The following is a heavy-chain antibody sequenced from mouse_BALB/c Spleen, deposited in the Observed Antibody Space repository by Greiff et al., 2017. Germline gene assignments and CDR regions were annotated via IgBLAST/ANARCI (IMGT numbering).Heavy chain of an antibody. CDR3: TIYYGYTWFAY. J-gene: IGHJ3*01. Sequence: QVQLQQSGAELARPGASVKLSCKASGYTFTSYWMQWVKQRPGQGLEWIGAIYPGDGDTRYTQKFKGKATLTADKSSSTAYMQLSSLASEDSAVYYCTIYYGYTWFAYWGQGTLVTVSA. V-gene: IGHV1-87*01. D-gene: IGHD1-2*01. CDR1: GYTFTSYW. CDR2: IYPGDGDT.